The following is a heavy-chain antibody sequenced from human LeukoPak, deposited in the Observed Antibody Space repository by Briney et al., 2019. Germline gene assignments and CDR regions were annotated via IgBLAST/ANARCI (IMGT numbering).Heavy chain of an antibody. V-gene: IGHV4-31*03. Sequence: SETLSLTCTVSGGSIGSGGYYWSWIRQHPGKGLEWIGYIYYSGSTHYNPPLKSRVTISVDTSKNQFSLKLSSVTAADTAVYYCARDMADWWFDPWGQGTLVTVSS. CDR1: GGSIGSGGYY. CDR2: IYYSGST. J-gene: IGHJ5*02. D-gene: IGHD3-9*01. CDR3: ARDMADWWFDP.